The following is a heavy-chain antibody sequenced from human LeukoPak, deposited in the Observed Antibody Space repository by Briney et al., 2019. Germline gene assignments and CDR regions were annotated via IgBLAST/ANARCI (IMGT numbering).Heavy chain of an antibody. D-gene: IGHD3-3*02. CDR2: IYYSGST. V-gene: IGHV4-30-4*01. Sequence: SETLSLTGTVSGGSISSGDYYWSWIRQPPGKGLEWIGYIYYSGSTYYNPSLKSRVTISVDTSKNQFSLKLSSVTAADTAVYYCARVSGTYDAFDIWGQGTMVTVSS. J-gene: IGHJ3*02. CDR3: ARVSGTYDAFDI. CDR1: GGSISSGDYY.